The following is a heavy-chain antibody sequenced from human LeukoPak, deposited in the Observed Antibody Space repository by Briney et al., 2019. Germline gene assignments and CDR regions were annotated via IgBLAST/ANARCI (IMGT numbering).Heavy chain of an antibody. CDR2: INHSGST. Sequence: PSETLSLTCAVYGVSFSGYYWSWIRQPPGKGLEWIGEINHSGSTNYNPSLKSRVTISVDTSKNQFSLKLSSVTAADTAVYYCARGPGIAAAPFDPWGQGTLVTVSS. J-gene: IGHJ5*02. D-gene: IGHD6-13*01. CDR1: GVSFSGYY. V-gene: IGHV4-34*01. CDR3: ARGPGIAAAPFDP.